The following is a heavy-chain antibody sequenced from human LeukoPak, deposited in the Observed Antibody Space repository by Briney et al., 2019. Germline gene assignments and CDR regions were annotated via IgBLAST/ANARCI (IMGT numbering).Heavy chain of an antibody. J-gene: IGHJ3*02. D-gene: IGHD5-18*01. CDR2: ISSSSSYI. CDR3: ARGRGYSYGYGNDAFDI. Sequence: GGSLRLSCAASGFTFSSYSMNWVRQAPGKGLEWVSSISSSSSYIYYADSVKGRFTISRDNAKNSPYLQMNSLRAEDTAVYYCARGRGYSYGYGNDAFDIWGQGTMVTVSS. V-gene: IGHV3-21*01. CDR1: GFTFSSYS.